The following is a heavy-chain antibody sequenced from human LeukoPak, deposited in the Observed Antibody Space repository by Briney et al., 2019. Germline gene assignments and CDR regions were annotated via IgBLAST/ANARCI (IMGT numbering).Heavy chain of an antibody. CDR3: AKDSKSTADAFDI. CDR1: GDSITSSHW. D-gene: IGHD3-22*01. J-gene: IGHJ3*02. Sequence: SETLSLTCTVSGDSITSSHWWSWIRQSPGKGLEWIGNTYHSDYTNYNPSLKGRATISVDKSKNQLSLKVISVTAADTAMYYCAKDSKSTADAFDIWGQGTMVTVSS. V-gene: IGHV4-4*02. CDR2: TYHSDYT.